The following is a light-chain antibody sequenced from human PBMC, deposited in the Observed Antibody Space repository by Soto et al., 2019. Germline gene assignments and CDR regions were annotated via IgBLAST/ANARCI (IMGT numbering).Light chain of an antibody. CDR3: QHYGSSRT. CDR2: GAS. CDR1: QSSSSTY. J-gene: IGKJ1*01. Sequence: IVLTQSPGTLSLSPGERATLSCRASQSSSSTYLAWYQQKPGQAPRLLIYGASSRATGIPGRFSGSGSGTEFTLTISRLEPEDFAVYYCQHYGSSRTFGQGTKVDIK. V-gene: IGKV3-20*01.